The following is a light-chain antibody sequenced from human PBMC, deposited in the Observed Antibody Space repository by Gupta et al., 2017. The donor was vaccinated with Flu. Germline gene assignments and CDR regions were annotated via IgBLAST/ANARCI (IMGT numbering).Light chain of an antibody. V-gene: IGKV1-5*03. CDR1: QSISSW. CDR3: QQYNSYSPYT. J-gene: IGKJ2*01. Sequence: STLSASVGDRVTITCPASQSISSWLAWYQQKPGKAPKLLIYKASSLESGVPSRFSGSGSGTEFTLTISSLQPDDFATYYCQQYNSYSPYTFGQGTKLEIK. CDR2: KAS.